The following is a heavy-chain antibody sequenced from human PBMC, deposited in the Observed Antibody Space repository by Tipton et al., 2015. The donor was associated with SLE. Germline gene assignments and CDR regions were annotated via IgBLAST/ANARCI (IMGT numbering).Heavy chain of an antibody. CDR1: GGSFSGYY. CDR2: INHSGST. CDR3: ARHLEVVFNGVDV. Sequence: LRLSCAVYGGSFSGYYCSWIRQSPGKGLEWIGEINHSGSTNYNPSLKSRATISVDTSKNQFSLKLSSVTAADTAVYYCARHLEVVFNGVDVWGPGTTVTVPS. J-gene: IGHJ6*02. V-gene: IGHV4-34*01. D-gene: IGHD1-1*01.